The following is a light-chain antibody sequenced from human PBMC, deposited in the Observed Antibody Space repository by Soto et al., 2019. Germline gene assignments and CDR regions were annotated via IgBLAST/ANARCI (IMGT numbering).Light chain of an antibody. CDR1: QSVTSD. CDR2: GVS. J-gene: IGKJ4*01. CDR3: QQYNKWPLT. Sequence: EIVMTQSPATLSVSPGERASLSCRASQSVTSDLAWYQQKPGHAPRLLIYGVSTRATGIPAGFSGSGSGTEFTLTISSLQSEDFAVYYCQQYNKWPLTFGGGTKVEIE. V-gene: IGKV3-15*01.